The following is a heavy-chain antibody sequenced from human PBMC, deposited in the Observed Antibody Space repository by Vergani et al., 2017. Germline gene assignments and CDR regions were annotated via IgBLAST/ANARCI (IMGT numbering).Heavy chain of an antibody. Sequence: QVQLVHSGAEVGKPGASVKISCKASGYTFTAYYIHWVRQAPEQGLEWVGVISPDGFSTFYAQKFQGRVTITRDTSTSTVYVEVTSLRSDDTAVYYCAREPPLTGFFDYWGQGTLVTVSS. V-gene: IGHV1-46*03. CDR2: ISPDGFST. J-gene: IGHJ4*02. D-gene: IGHD3-9*01. CDR1: GYTFTAYY. CDR3: AREPPLTGFFDY.